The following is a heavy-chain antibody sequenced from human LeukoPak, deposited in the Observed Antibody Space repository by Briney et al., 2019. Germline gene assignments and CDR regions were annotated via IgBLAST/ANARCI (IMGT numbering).Heavy chain of an antibody. Sequence: ASVKVSCKASGYTFTGYYMHWVRQAPGQGLEWMGWINPSIGGTKDAQKFQGRVTMTRDTSISTTYMELSGLRSDNTDVYFCARSTGGGTFDYWGQGTLVTVSS. D-gene: IGHD6-13*01. CDR1: GYTFTGYY. CDR3: ARSTGGGTFDY. J-gene: IGHJ4*02. V-gene: IGHV1-2*02. CDR2: INPSIGGT.